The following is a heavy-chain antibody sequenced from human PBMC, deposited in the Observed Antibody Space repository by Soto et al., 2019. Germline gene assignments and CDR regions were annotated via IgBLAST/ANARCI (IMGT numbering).Heavy chain of an antibody. CDR1: GGSISSSSYY. CDR2: IYYSGST. J-gene: IGHJ6*03. CDR3: ARHSPLGYCSSTSCSKYYYYYYMDV. Sequence: SETLSLTCTVSGGSISSSSYYWGWIRQPPGKGLEWIGSIYYSGSTYYNPSLKSRVTISVDTSKNQFSLKLSSVTAADTAVYYCARHSPLGYCSSTSCSKYYYYYYMDVWGKGTTVTVSS. D-gene: IGHD2-2*01. V-gene: IGHV4-39*01.